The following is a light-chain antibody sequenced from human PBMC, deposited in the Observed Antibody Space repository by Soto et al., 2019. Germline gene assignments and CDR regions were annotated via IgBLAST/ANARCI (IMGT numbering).Light chain of an antibody. CDR1: NSDVGNYNL. V-gene: IGLV2-14*02. J-gene: IGLJ1*01. Sequence: QSALTQPASVSGSPGQWITISCAGTNSDVGNYNLVSWYQHHPGKAPRLIIYAVSKRPSGISDRFSGSKSGSTASLTISGLQPEDEADYYCSSFTSRITYVFGTGTKVTVL. CDR3: SSFTSRITYV. CDR2: AVS.